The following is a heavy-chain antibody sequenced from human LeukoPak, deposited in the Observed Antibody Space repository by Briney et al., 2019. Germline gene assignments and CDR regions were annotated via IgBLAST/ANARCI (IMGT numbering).Heavy chain of an antibody. J-gene: IGHJ6*02. V-gene: IGHV1-69*13. Sequence: ASVKVSCKASGGTFSSYAISWVRQAPGQGLEWMGGIIPIFGTANYAQKCQGRVTIAADEPTSTAYMELSSLRSEDTAVYYCARDPSVAARGSVYYYGMDVWGQGTTVTVSS. CDR3: ARDPSVAARGSVYYYGMDV. CDR2: IIPIFGTA. CDR1: GGTFSSYA. D-gene: IGHD6-6*01.